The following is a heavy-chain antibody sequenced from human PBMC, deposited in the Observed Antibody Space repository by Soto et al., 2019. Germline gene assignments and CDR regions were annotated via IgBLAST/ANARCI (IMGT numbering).Heavy chain of an antibody. D-gene: IGHD6-13*01. Sequence: SVNVSCKASGGTFSIYAISWVRQAPGQGLEWMGGIIPIFGTANYAQKFQGRVTITADESTSTAYMELSSLRSEDTAVYYCAIHSSSWYGHDYWGQGTLVTVS. CDR1: GGTFSIYA. CDR2: IIPIFGTA. CDR3: AIHSSSWYGHDY. J-gene: IGHJ4*02. V-gene: IGHV1-69*13.